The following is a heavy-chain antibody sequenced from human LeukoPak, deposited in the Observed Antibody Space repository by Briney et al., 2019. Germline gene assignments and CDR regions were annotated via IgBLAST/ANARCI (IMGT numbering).Heavy chain of an antibody. V-gene: IGHV1-18*01. D-gene: IGHD2-2*01. CDR2: ISAYNGNT. CDR3: ARDVRGYCSSTSCYPLDY. CDR1: GYTFTSYG. Sequence: ASVKVSCKASGYTFTSYGISWVRQAPGQALEWMRWISAYNGNTNYAQKLQGRVTMTTDTSTSTAYMELRSLRSDDTAVYYCARDVRGYCSSTSCYPLDYWGQGTLVTVSS. J-gene: IGHJ4*02.